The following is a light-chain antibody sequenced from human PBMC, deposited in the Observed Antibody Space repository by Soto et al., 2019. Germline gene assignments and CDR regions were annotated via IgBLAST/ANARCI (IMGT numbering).Light chain of an antibody. CDR1: SSDVGGYNY. V-gene: IGLV2-14*01. CDR3: SSYTITDTYV. CDR2: EVN. J-gene: IGLJ1*01. Sequence: QSALTQPASVSGSPGQSITISCTGTSSDVGGYNYVSWSQQHPGKAPKLIIYEVNSRPSGVSNRFSGSKSGNTASLTISGLQAEDEADYYCSSYTITDTYVFGSGTKVTVL.